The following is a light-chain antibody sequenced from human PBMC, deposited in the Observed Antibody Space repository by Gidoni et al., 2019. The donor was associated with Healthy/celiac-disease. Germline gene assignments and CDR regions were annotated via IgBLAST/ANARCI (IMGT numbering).Light chain of an antibody. V-gene: IGKV1-39*01. CDR2: AAS. CDR3: QQSYSTPRT. J-gene: IGKJ4*01. Sequence: DIKVSPPPSSLSASLGERVTITCRASQSISSYLNWYQQKPGKAPKLLIYAASSLQSGVPSRFSGSGSGTDFTLTISSLQPEDFATYYCQQSYSTPRTFGGGTRVEIK. CDR1: QSISSY.